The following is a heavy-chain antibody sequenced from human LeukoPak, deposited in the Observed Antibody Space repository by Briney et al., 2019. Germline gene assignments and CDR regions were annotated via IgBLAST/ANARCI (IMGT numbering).Heavy chain of an antibody. V-gene: IGHV3-23*01. CDR3: AKDPEPYDFHYFDY. Sequence: GGSLRLSCTASGFTFSSYAMSWFRQAPGKGLNWVSTISNNGVSTYYADSMKGRFTVSRDNSRNTLYLQMNSLRAEDTAVYYCAKDPEPYDFHYFDYWGQGTLVAVSS. CDR2: ISNNGVST. J-gene: IGHJ4*02. D-gene: IGHD3-3*01. CDR1: GFTFSSYA.